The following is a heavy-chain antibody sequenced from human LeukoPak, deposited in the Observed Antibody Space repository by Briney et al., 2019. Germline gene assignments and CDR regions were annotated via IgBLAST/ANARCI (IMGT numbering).Heavy chain of an antibody. CDR2: INPNSGGT. CDR1: GYTFTGYY. CDR3: ARDQYDGSSWYRPFKDYYYYMDV. J-gene: IGHJ6*03. Sequence: ASVKVSCKASGYTFTGYYMHWVRQAPGQGLEWMGWINPNSGGTNYAQKFQGRVTMTRDTSISTAYMELSRLRSGDTAVYYCARDQYDGSSWYRPFKDYYYYMDVWGKGTTVTVSS. D-gene: IGHD6-13*01. V-gene: IGHV1-2*02.